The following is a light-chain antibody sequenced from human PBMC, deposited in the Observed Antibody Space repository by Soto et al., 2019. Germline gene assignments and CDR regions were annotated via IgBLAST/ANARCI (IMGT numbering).Light chain of an antibody. Sequence: DLPMTQSPSSLSASVGDRVTIPCRASQSISSYLNWYQQKPGKAPKLLIYAASNLQSGVPSRFSGSGSGTDFTLTISSLQPEDFATYYCQQSYSIPLTFGPGTKVDIK. J-gene: IGKJ3*01. CDR1: QSISSY. CDR2: AAS. CDR3: QQSYSIPLT. V-gene: IGKV1-39*01.